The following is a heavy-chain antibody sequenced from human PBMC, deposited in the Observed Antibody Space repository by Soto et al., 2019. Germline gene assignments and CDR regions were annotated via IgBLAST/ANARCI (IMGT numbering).Heavy chain of an antibody. CDR1: GFTCSSYG. CDR3: AKAFGADSGWFDP. CDR2: ISYDGSNK. V-gene: IGHV3-30*18. D-gene: IGHD3-3*01. Sequence: QPRWSLRLSCSASGFTCSSYGMHWFRQAPGKGLEWVAVISYDGSNKYYADSVKGRFTISRDNSKNTLYLQMNSLRAEDTAVYYCAKAFGADSGWFDPWGQGTLVTVSS. J-gene: IGHJ5*02.